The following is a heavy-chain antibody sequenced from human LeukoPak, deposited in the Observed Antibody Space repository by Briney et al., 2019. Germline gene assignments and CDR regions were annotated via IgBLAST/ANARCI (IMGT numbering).Heavy chain of an antibody. CDR1: GFTFDDYG. V-gene: IGHV3-20*04. D-gene: IGHD3-10*01. Sequence: GGSLRLSCAASGFTFDDYGVSWVRQAPGKGLEWVSGINWNGGSTDYADSVKGRFTISRDNSKNSLYLQMNSLRTEDTALYYCAKDGVWFGELQPNYYFDYWGQGTLVTVSS. CDR2: INWNGGST. CDR3: AKDGVWFGELQPNYYFDY. J-gene: IGHJ4*02.